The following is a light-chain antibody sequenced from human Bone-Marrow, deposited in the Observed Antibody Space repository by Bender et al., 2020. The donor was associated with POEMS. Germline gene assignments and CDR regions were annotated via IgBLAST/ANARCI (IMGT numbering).Light chain of an antibody. J-gene: IGLJ2*01. V-gene: IGLV2-14*01. CDR3: SSFTGINNPVV. Sequence: QSALTQPASVSGSPGQSITISCTGTSSDIGAYNYVSWYQQHPGKAPKLMIYDVHSRPSGVSNRFSGSKSGNTASLTISGLQAEDEADYYCSSFTGINNPVVFGGGTKLTVL. CDR2: DVH. CDR1: SSDIGAYNY.